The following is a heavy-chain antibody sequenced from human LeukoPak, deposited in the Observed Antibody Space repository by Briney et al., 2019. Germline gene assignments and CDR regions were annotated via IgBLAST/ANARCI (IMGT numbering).Heavy chain of an antibody. CDR3: ASLQPPGKVGY. D-gene: IGHD1-26*01. J-gene: IGHJ4*02. CDR1: GGSISSYY. CDR2: IYYSGST. Sequence: SETLSLTCSVSGGSISSYYWSWIRQPPGKGLEWIGYIYYSGSTNYSPSLKSRVTISVDKSKNQFSLKLSSVTAADTAVYYCASLQPPGKVGYWGQGTLVTVSS. V-gene: IGHV4-59*01.